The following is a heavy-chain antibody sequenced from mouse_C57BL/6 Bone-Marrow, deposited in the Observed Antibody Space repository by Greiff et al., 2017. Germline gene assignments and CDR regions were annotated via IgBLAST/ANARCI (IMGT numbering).Heavy chain of an antibody. Sequence: VMLVESGAELVKPGASVKISCKASGYAFSSYWMNWVKQRPGKGLEWIGQIFPGDGDTNYNGKFKGKATLTADTASSTAYMQLSSLTSEDSAVYFGARGAYWGQGTLVTVSA. J-gene: IGHJ3*01. CDR1: GYAFSSYW. CDR2: IFPGDGDT. CDR3: ARGAY. V-gene: IGHV1-80*01.